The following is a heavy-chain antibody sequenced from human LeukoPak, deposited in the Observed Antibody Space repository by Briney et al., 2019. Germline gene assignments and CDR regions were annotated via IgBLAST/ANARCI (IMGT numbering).Heavy chain of an antibody. J-gene: IGHJ4*02. Sequence: ASVKVSCKASGYTFPSYFMHWVRQAPGQGLEWMGIINPTGGSTTYAQKFQGRVTMTRDTSTSTVYMELSSLRSDDTAVYYCARDDLDIVATISDYWGQGTLVTVSS. CDR1: GYTFPSYF. CDR3: ARDDLDIVATISDY. D-gene: IGHD5-12*01. V-gene: IGHV1-46*01. CDR2: INPTGGST.